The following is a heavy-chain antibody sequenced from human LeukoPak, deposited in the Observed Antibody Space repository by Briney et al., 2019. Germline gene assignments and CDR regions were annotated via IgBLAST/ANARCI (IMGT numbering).Heavy chain of an antibody. CDR3: ARGRGFSSAF. V-gene: IGHV3-48*03. CDR2: ISSGAGTI. D-gene: IGHD5-12*01. J-gene: IGHJ4*02. CDR1: GFTFSSYE. Sequence: GGSLRLSCAASGFTFSSYEMNWVRQAPGKGLEWVSYISSGAGTIYYADSVKGRFTISRDNSRNTLYLQMNSLRPEDTAVYYCARGRGFSSAFWGQGTLVTVSS.